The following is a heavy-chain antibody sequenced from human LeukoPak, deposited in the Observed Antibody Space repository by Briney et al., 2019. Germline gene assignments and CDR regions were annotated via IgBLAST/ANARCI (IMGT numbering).Heavy chain of an antibody. Sequence: KPSETLSLTCAVYGGSFSGYYWSWIRQPPGKGLEWIGEINHSGSTNYNPSLKSRVTISVDTSKNQFSLKLSSVTAADTAVYYCARVRDYYDSSGPSHFDYWGQGTLVTVSS. CDR1: GGSFSGYY. V-gene: IGHV4-34*01. J-gene: IGHJ4*02. CDR2: INHSGST. CDR3: ARVRDYYDSSGPSHFDY. D-gene: IGHD3-22*01.